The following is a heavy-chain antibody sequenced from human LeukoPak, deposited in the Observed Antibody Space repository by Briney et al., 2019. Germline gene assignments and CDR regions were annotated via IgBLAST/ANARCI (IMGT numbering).Heavy chain of an antibody. D-gene: IGHD3-16*01. J-gene: IGHJ6*03. CDR2: IYYSGST. CDR1: GGSISSHY. CDR3: ARQGDGYYMDV. Sequence: SETLSLTCTVSGGSISSHYWSWIRQPPGKGLEWIGYIYYSGSTNYNPSLKSRVTISVDTSKNQFSLKLSSVTAADTAVYYCARQGDGYYMDVWGKGTTVTVSS. V-gene: IGHV4-59*08.